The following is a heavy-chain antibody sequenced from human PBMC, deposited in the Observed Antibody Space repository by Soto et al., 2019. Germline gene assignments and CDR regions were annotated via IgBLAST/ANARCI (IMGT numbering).Heavy chain of an antibody. Sequence: EVQLVESGGGLVQPGGSLRLSCAASGFTFSSYWMSWVRQAPVKGLEWVGNIKQDGSEKNYVDLVKGRFTISRDNAKNSLYLQMNSLRAEDTAVYYCARIASAGRGWDVWGQGTTVGVSS. CDR3: ARIASAGRGWDV. J-gene: IGHJ6*02. CDR2: IKQDGSEK. D-gene: IGHD6-13*01. V-gene: IGHV3-7*01. CDR1: GFTFSSYW.